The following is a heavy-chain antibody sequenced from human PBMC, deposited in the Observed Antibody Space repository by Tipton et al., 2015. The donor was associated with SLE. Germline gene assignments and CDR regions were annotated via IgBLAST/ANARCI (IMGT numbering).Heavy chain of an antibody. CDR2: IDHDGSGT. Sequence: SLRLSCSASGFTFNNYWMHWFRQVPGKGLEWVSRIDHDGSGTSYADSVEDRFTISRDNTKNLLYLQMNSLRPEDTAVYYCARTFRRYGDCGYWGQGTLVTVS. CDR1: GFTFNNYW. J-gene: IGHJ4*02. V-gene: IGHV3-74*01. D-gene: IGHD4-17*01. CDR3: ARTFRRYGDCGY.